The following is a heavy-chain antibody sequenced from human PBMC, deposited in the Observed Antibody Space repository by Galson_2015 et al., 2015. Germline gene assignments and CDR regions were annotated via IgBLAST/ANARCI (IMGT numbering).Heavy chain of an antibody. CDR3: ARLADYDSSGYLVDAFDI. Sequence: QSGAEVTKPGESLSISCKGSGYSFTSYWIGWVRQMPGKGLEWMGIIYPGDSDTRYSPSFQGQVTISADKSISTAYLQWSSLKASDPAMYYCARLADYDSSGYLVDAFDIWGQGTMVTVSS. CDR2: IYPGDSDT. CDR1: GYSFTSYW. D-gene: IGHD3-22*01. V-gene: IGHV5-51*03. J-gene: IGHJ3*02.